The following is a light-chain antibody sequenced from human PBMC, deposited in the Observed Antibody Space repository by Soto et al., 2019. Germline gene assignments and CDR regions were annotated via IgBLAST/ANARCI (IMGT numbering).Light chain of an antibody. V-gene: IGKV3-11*01. CDR1: QSVSSS. Sequence: EIVLTQSPATLSLSPGERATLSCRASQSVSSSLAWYQQKPGQAPRLLIYAASNRATGIPARFSGSGSGTDFTLTISSLEPEDFAVYYCQQYGSSPPLTFGGGTKVDIK. CDR3: QQYGSSPPLT. CDR2: AAS. J-gene: IGKJ4*01.